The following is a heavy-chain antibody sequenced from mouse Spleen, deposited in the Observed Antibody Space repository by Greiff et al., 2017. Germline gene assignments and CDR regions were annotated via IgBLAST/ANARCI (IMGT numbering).Heavy chain of an antibody. V-gene: IGHV1-18*01. CDR2: INPNNGGT. J-gene: IGHJ4*01. CDR3: AREGYGGSLYAMDY. Sequence: EVQLQQSGPELVKPGASVKIPCKASGYTFTDYNMDWVKQSHGKSLEWIGDINPNNGGTIYNQKFKGKATLTVDKSSSTAYMELRSLTSEDTAVYYCAREGYGGSLYAMDYWGQGTSVTVSS. D-gene: IGHD1-1*02. CDR1: GYTFTDYN.